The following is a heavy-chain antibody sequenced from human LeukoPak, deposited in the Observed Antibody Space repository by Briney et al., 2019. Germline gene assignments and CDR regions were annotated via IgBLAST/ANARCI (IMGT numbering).Heavy chain of an antibody. CDR3: AKETLGYCSGGSCQGLNY. CDR2: IYSGGST. CDR1: GFTVSSNY. J-gene: IGHJ4*02. V-gene: IGHV3-53*05. Sequence: PGGSLRLSCAASGFTVSSNYMSWVRQAPGKGLEWVSVIYSGGSTYYADSVKGRFTISRDNSKNTLYLQMNSLRAEDTAIYYCAKETLGYCSGGSCQGLNYWGQGTLVTVSS. D-gene: IGHD2-15*01.